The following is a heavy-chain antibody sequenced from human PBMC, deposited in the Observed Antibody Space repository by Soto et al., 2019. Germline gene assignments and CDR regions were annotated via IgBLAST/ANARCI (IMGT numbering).Heavy chain of an antibody. V-gene: IGHV4-34*01. Sequence: SETLSLTCAVYGGSFSGYYWSWIRQPPGKGLEWIGEINHSGSTNYNPSLKSRVTISVDTSKNQFSLKRSSVTAADTAVYYSARLSWFGESRELDYWGQGTLVTVSS. CDR1: GGSFSGYY. CDR2: INHSGST. J-gene: IGHJ4*02. CDR3: ARLSWFGESRELDY. D-gene: IGHD3-10*01.